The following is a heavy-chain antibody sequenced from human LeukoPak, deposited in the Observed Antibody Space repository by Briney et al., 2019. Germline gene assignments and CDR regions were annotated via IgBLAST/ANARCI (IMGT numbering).Heavy chain of an antibody. V-gene: IGHV4-34*01. D-gene: IGHD2-15*01. Sequence: LRLSCAASGFTFSSYEMNWVRQPPGKGLEWIGEINHSGSTNYNPSLKSRVTISVDTSKNQFSLKLSSVTAADTAVYYCASVGRTWDAFDIWGQGTMVTVSS. J-gene: IGHJ3*02. CDR2: INHSGST. CDR3: ASVGRTWDAFDI. CDR1: GFTFSSYE.